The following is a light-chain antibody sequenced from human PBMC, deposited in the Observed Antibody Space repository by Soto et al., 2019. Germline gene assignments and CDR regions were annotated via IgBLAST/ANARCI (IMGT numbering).Light chain of an antibody. CDR1: QSVSSY. V-gene: IGKV3-11*01. CDR3: QQHSNWPPRKFT. J-gene: IGKJ3*01. Sequence: EIVLTQSPATLSLSPGERATLSCRASQSVSSYLAWYQQKPGQAPRLLIYDASNRATGIPARFSGSGSGTDFTLAISSLEHEAFAVYDGQQHSNWPPRKFTFGPGTKVDIK. CDR2: DAS.